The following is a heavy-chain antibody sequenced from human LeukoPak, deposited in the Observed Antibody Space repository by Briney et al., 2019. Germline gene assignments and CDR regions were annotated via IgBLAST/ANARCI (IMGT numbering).Heavy chain of an antibody. CDR2: IWYDGSDK. J-gene: IGHJ4*02. D-gene: IGHD3-10*01. V-gene: IGHV3-33*08. CDR1: GFTFSSYG. CDR3: ARVDSGLDY. Sequence: PGGSLRLSCAASGFTFSSYGMPWVRQAPGKGLEWVAVIWYDGSDKYYADSVKGRFIISRDNSKNTLYLQMNSLRAEDTGVYYCARVDSGLDYWGQGTLVTVSS.